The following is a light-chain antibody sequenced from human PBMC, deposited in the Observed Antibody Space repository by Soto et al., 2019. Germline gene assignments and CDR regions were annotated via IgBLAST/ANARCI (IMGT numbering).Light chain of an antibody. J-gene: IGKJ1*01. CDR1: QTISSW. CDR2: AAS. Sequence: AIQLTQSPSSLSASLGDRVTITCRASQTISSWLAWYQQKPGKAPKLLIYAASTLQSGVPSRFSGSGSGTDFTLTISCLQSEDFATYYCQQYYSYPRTFGQGTKVDI. V-gene: IGKV1-8*01. CDR3: QQYYSYPRT.